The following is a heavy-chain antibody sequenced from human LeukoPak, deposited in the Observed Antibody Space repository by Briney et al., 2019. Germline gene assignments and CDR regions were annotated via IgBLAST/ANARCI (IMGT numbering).Heavy chain of an antibody. V-gene: IGHV1-2*02. Sequence: ASVKVSCKSSGYTVTGYYMRWVRQAPGQGLEWMGWINPNSGGTNYAQKFQGRVTMTRDTSISTAYMELSRLRSDDTAVYYCARDVYGSGSYSSDYWGQGTLVTVSS. CDR2: INPNSGGT. CDR3: ARDVYGSGSYSSDY. CDR1: GYTVTGYY. J-gene: IGHJ4*02. D-gene: IGHD3-10*01.